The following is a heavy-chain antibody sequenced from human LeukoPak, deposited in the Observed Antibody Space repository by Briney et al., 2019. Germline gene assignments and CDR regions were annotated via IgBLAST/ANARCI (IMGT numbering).Heavy chain of an antibody. D-gene: IGHD3-10*01. Sequence: GGSLRLSCAASGFTFSSYAMSWVRQAPGKGLEWVSAISGSGGSTYYADSVKGRFTISRDKSKNTLYLQMNSLGAEDTAVYYCAKAHTYYYGSGRDLDYWGQGTLVTVSS. CDR1: GFTFSSYA. J-gene: IGHJ4*02. V-gene: IGHV3-23*01. CDR3: AKAHTYYYGSGRDLDY. CDR2: ISGSGGST.